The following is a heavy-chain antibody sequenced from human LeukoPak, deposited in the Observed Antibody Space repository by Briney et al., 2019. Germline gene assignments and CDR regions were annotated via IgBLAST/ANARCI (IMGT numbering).Heavy chain of an antibody. CDR3: ARDQGKGYYYYGMDV. CDR1: GFTFNDYA. J-gene: IGHJ6*02. V-gene: IGHV3-30-3*01. Sequence: GGSLRLSCAASGFTFNDYAMHWVRQAPGKGLEWVAFISSDGSNKYYADSVRGRFTISRDNSKNTLYLQVNSLRAEDTAVYYCARDQGKGYYYYGMDVWGQGTTVTVSS. CDR2: ISSDGSNK.